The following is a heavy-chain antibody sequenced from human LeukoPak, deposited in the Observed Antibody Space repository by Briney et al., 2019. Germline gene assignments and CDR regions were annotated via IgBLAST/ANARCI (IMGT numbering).Heavy chain of an antibody. Sequence: GGSLRLSCVASGFTVSSHYMSWVRQAPGKGLEWVSAIYTDGSTYYAGSVKGRFTISRDNSENTLYLQMNSLRVEDAAVYYCARDRPAGGVGDFDHWGQGTLVTVSS. CDR2: IYTDGST. CDR1: GFTVSSHY. CDR3: ARDRPAGGVGDFDH. V-gene: IGHV3-66*01. D-gene: IGHD3-16*01. J-gene: IGHJ4*02.